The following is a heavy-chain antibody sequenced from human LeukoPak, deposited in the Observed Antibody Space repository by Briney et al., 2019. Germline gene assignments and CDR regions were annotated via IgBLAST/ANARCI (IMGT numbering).Heavy chain of an antibody. D-gene: IGHD3-22*01. CDR3: ARLSSRYYYDSSGYPY. Sequence: PGGSLRLSCAASGFTFSSYSMNWVRQAPGKGLEWVSSMCSSSSGIYYADSVKGRFTISRDNAKNSLYLQTNSLRAEDTAAYYCARLSSRYYYDSSGYPYWGQGTLVTVSS. CDR1: GFTFSSYS. J-gene: IGHJ4*02. V-gene: IGHV3-21*01. CDR2: MCSSSSGI.